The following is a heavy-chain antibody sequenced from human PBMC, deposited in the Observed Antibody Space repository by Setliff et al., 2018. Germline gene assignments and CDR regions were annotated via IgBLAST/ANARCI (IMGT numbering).Heavy chain of an antibody. CDR2: IYHSGST. CDR3: ARSAGYSSSWYNYYYGMDV. J-gene: IGHJ6*02. Sequence: KTSETLSLTCAVSGYSISSGYYWGWIRQPPGKGLEWIGSIYHSGSTYYNPSLKSRVTTSVDTSKNQFSLKLSSVTAADTAVYYCARSAGYSSSWYNYYYGMDVWGQGTTVTVSS. D-gene: IGHD6-13*01. CDR1: GYSISSGYY. V-gene: IGHV4-38-2*01.